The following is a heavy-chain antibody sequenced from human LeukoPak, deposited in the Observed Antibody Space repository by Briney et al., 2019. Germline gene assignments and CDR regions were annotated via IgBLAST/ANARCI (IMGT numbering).Heavy chain of an antibody. J-gene: IGHJ6*02. V-gene: IGHV1-58*01. CDR2: IVVGSGNT. CDR1: GFTFTSSA. CDR3: VRAMAPLDTFNYQYAMDV. Sequence: ASVKVSCKASGFTFTSSAVQWVRQARGQRLEWIGWIVVGSGNTNYAQKFQERVTITRDMSTSTAYMELSSLRSEDTAVYYCVRAMAPLDTFNYQYAMDVWGQGTMVTVSS. D-gene: IGHD5-24*01.